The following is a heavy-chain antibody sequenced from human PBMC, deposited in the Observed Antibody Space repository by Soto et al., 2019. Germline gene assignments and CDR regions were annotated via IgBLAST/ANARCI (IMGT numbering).Heavy chain of an antibody. Sequence: QVQLVESGGGVVQPGGSLRLSCAASGFTFSTYAMQWVRQAPGKGLEWVAVVSSEGGTQFYADSVKGRFTISRDNSKNSLYLQMSSLTTEDAAIYYCARETYFSGHVLGNRDLWGLGTLVTVSS. CDR1: GFTFSTYA. J-gene: IGHJ2*01. CDR3: ARETYFSGHVLGNRDL. V-gene: IGHV3-30-3*01. CDR2: VSSEGGTQ. D-gene: IGHD5-12*01.